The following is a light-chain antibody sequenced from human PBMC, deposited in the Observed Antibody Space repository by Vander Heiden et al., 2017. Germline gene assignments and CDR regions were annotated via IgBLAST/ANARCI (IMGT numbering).Light chain of an antibody. CDR3: MQALQTPWT. J-gene: IGKJ1*01. CDR1: QGLMHSNGYNY. V-gene: IGKV2-28*01. Sequence: DIVMTQSPLSLPVTPGEPASISCRSSQGLMHSNGYNYLDWYLQKPGQSPQLLIYSGSNRASGVPDRFSGSGSGTDFTLKISRVEAEDVGVYYCMQALQTPWTFGQGTKVEIK. CDR2: SGS.